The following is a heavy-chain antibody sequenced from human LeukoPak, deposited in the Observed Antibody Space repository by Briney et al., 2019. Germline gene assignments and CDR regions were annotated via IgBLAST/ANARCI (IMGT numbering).Heavy chain of an antibody. D-gene: IGHD4/OR15-4a*01. CDR1: GFTFSSYG. J-gene: IGHJ4*02. CDR3: AKDRVGFGAIADY. V-gene: IGHV3-30*18. Sequence: GGSLRLSCAASGFTFSSYGIHWVRQAPGKGLEWVAVISYDGSSKYYADSVKGRFTISRDNSKNTLYLQMNSLRAEDTAVYYCAKDRVGFGAIADYWGQGTLVSVSS. CDR2: ISYDGSSK.